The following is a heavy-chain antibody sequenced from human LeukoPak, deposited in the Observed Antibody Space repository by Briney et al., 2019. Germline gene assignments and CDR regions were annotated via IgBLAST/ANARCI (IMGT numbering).Heavy chain of an antibody. CDR1: GGXISSSSYY. CDR3: ARRRIAAIDY. D-gene: IGHD6-13*01. V-gene: IGHV4-39*01. CDR2: ISYSGTT. Sequence: PSETLSLTCTVSGGXISSSSYYWDWIRQPPGKGLEWVGSISYSGTTYYNPSLKSRVTISVDTSKNQFSLKLSSVTAADSAIYYCARRRIAAIDYWGQGTLVTVSS. J-gene: IGHJ4*02.